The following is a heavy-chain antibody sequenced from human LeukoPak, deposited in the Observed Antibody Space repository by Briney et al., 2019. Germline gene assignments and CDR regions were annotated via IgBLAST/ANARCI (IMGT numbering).Heavy chain of an antibody. V-gene: IGHV3-30*18. J-gene: IGHJ4*02. Sequence: GGSLRLSCAASGFTFSSYGMHWVRQAPGKGLEWVAVISYDGSNKYYADSVKGRFTISRDNSKNTLYLQMNSLRAEDTAVYYCAKEHYYYDSSGYLDYWGQGTLVTVSS. CDR2: ISYDGSNK. CDR1: GFTFSSYG. CDR3: AKEHYYYDSSGYLDY. D-gene: IGHD3-22*01.